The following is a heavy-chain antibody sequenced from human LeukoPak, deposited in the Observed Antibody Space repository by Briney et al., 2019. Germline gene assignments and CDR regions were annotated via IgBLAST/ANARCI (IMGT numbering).Heavy chain of an antibody. Sequence: PGGSLRLSCAASGFTFSDHYMSWIRQAPGKGLEWVSYISSSASSIYYADSVKGRFTISRDNAKNSLYLQMNSLRAEDTAVYYCARDQDLGCSSASCYVHPDYWGQGTLVTVSS. CDR3: ARDQDLGCSSASCYVHPDY. D-gene: IGHD2-2*01. J-gene: IGHJ4*02. V-gene: IGHV3-11*01. CDR2: ISSSASSI. CDR1: GFTFSDHY.